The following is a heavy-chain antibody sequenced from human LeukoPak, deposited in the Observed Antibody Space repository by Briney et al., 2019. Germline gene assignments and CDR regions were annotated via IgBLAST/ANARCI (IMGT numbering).Heavy chain of an antibody. CDR2: VILIFGIA. J-gene: IGHJ2*01. V-gene: IGHV1-69*04. Sequence: SVKVSCKASGGTLTSYAISWVRQAPGQGLEWMGRVILIFGIANYAQKFQGRVTITRDPSASTVYMELSSLRSEDTVVYYCARDPQTVVVVGATDAKFSHDWYFDLWGRGTLVTVSS. D-gene: IGHD2-15*01. CDR1: GGTLTSYA. CDR3: ARDPQTVVVVGATDAKFSHDWYFDL.